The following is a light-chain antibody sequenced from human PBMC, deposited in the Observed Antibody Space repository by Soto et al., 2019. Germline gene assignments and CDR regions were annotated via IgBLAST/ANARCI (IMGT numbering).Light chain of an antibody. CDR1: SSDVGGYDF. CDR2: EVS. CDR3: SSYAGSNNLV. Sequence: QSVLTQPRSVSGSPGQSVTISCTGTSSDVGGYDFVSWYQQHPGKAPKLTIYEVSKRPSGVPDRFSGSKSGNTASLTVSGLQAEDEADYYCSSYAGSNNLVFGGGTKLTVL. V-gene: IGLV2-8*01. J-gene: IGLJ2*01.